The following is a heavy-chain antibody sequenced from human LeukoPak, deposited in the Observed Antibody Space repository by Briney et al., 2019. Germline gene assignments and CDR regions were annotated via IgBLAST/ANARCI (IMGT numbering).Heavy chain of an antibody. Sequence: SETLSLTCTVSGGSISGYYWSWIRQPPGKGLEWIGYIYYSGSTNFNPSLKSRVTISVDTSKNQFSLKLSSMTAADTAVYFCAREGDYGHNFDYWGQGSQVTVSS. J-gene: IGHJ4*02. V-gene: IGHV4-59*01. CDR3: AREGDYGHNFDY. D-gene: IGHD4-17*01. CDR1: GGSISGYY. CDR2: IYYSGST.